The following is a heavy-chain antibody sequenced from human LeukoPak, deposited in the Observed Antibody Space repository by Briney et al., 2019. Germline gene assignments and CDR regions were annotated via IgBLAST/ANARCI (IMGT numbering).Heavy chain of an antibody. V-gene: IGHV3-49*04. CDR2: IRSKVYGGTT. CDR1: GFTFGDYA. Sequence: GGSLRLSCTASGFTFGDYAMSWVRQAPGKGLEWVGFIRSKVYGGTTEYAASVKGRFTISRDDSKSISYLQMNSLKTEDTAVYYCTSEPPFFKWELSPFDYWGQGTLVTVSS. J-gene: IGHJ4*02. D-gene: IGHD1-26*01. CDR3: TSEPPFFKWELSPFDY.